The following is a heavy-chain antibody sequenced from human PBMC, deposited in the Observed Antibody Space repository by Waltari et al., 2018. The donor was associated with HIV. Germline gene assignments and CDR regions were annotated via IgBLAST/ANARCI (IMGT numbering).Heavy chain of an antibody. D-gene: IGHD6-19*01. CDR3: ARIAVAPPGYYGMDV. CDR2: IWYDGSNK. CDR1: GFTFRSYG. V-gene: IGHV3-33*01. J-gene: IGHJ6*02. Sequence: QVQLVESGGGVVEPGRSLRLSCAASGFTFRSYGMHWFRQAPGKGLEWVAVIWYDGSNKYYADSVKGRFTISRDNSKNTLYLQMNSLRAEDTAVYYCARIAVAPPGYYGMDVWGQGTTVTVSS.